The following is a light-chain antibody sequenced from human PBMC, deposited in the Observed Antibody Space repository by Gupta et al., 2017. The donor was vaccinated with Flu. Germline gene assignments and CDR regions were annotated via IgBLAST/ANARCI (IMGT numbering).Light chain of an antibody. Sequence: EIVMTQSPGNLSVSPGERATLSCRASQHVRDNLAWYQHKPGQAPRLLFSGSSTRATGVPARFSGSGSGTDFTLTISSLQSEDLAIYYCQQDNNCPRTFGQGTKVEIK. J-gene: IGKJ1*01. V-gene: IGKV3-15*01. CDR1: QHVRDN. CDR2: GSS. CDR3: QQDNNCPRT.